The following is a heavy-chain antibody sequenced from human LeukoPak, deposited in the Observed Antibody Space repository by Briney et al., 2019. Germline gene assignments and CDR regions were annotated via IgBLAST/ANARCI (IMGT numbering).Heavy chain of an antibody. J-gene: IGHJ4*02. Sequence: GGSLRLSCAASRFTFSNYAMSWVRQAPGKGLEWVSAIGGNGGSTYYADSVKGRFTISRDNSKDTLYLQMNSLRAEDTAVYYCAKFYYDSSGYLYYLESWGQGTLVTVSS. D-gene: IGHD3-22*01. CDR1: RFTFSNYA. V-gene: IGHV3-23*01. CDR2: IGGNGGST. CDR3: AKFYYDSSGYLYYLES.